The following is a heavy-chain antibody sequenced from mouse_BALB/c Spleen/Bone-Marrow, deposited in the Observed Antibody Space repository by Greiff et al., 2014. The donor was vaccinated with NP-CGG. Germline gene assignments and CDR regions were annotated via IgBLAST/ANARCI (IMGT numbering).Heavy chain of an antibody. CDR2: INPSSGYT. Sequence: KMSCKASGYTFTTYTMHWVKQRPGQGLEWIGYINPSSGYTNYNQKFKDKATLTADKSSSTAYMQLSSLTSEDSAVYFCAKRDIYYGYDGNAMDYWGQGTSVTVSS. J-gene: IGHJ4*01. D-gene: IGHD2-2*01. CDR1: GYTFTTYT. CDR3: AKRDIYYGYDGNAMDY. V-gene: IGHV1S26*01.